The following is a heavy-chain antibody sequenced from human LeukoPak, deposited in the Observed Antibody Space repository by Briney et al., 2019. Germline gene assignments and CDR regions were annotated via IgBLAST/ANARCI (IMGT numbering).Heavy chain of an antibody. D-gene: IGHD6-6*01. J-gene: IGHJ4*02. CDR1: GGSISSGGYY. Sequence: SETLSLTCTVSGGSISSGGYYWSWLRQPPGKGLEWIGYIYHSGSTYYNPSLKSRVTISVDRSKNQFSLKLSSVTAADTAVYYCARALEYSSSSGRYFDYWGQGTLVTVSS. CDR3: ARALEYSSSSGRYFDY. CDR2: IYHSGST. V-gene: IGHV4-30-2*01.